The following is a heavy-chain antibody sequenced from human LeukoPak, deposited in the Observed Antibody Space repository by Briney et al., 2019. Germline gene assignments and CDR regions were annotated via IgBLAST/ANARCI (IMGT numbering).Heavy chain of an antibody. Sequence: PGGSLRLSCAASGFTFSTYWMHLVRQAPGKGLVWVSRIKNDGSFTNYADSVKGRFTISRDNAKNTLHLQMNSLRAEDTAVYYCARSDYLTNWGQGTLVTVSS. CDR3: ARSDYLTN. D-gene: IGHD4-17*01. J-gene: IGHJ4*02. V-gene: IGHV3-74*01. CDR2: IKNDGSFT. CDR1: GFTFSTYW.